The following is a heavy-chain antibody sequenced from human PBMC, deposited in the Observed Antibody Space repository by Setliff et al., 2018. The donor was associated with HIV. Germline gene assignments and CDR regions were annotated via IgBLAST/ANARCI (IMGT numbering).Heavy chain of an antibody. D-gene: IGHD2-15*01. CDR1: GYTFTSYD. Sequence: GASVKVSCKASGYTFTSYDINWVRQATGQGLEWMGWMNPNSGNTGYAQKFQGRVTMTRDTSIRTAYMELSSLRSEDPAVYYCARGGGVYCSGGSCYTSVDCQHWGQGTLVTVSS. J-gene: IGHJ1*01. V-gene: IGHV1-8*02. CDR2: MNPNSGNT. CDR3: ARGGGVYCSGGSCYTSVDCQH.